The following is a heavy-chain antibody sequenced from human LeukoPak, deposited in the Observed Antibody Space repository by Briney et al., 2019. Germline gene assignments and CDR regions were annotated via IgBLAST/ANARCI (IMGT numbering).Heavy chain of an antibody. CDR3: AREGHYSSSSDFDY. V-gene: IGHV1-2*02. CDR1: GYTFTGYY. Sequence: ASVKVSCKASGYTFTGYYVHWVRQAPGQGLQWMGYFNPKTGDTKYAQKLQGRVTMTRDTSISTAYMELSGLRSDDTAVYYCAREGHYSSSSDFDYWGQGTLVTVSS. J-gene: IGHJ4*02. D-gene: IGHD6-13*01. CDR2: FNPKTGDT.